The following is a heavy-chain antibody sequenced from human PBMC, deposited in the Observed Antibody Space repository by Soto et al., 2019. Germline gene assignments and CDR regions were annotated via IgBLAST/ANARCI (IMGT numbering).Heavy chain of an antibody. J-gene: IGHJ6*02. CDR3: ARGRGGITIFGVGTYYYYYYGMDV. CDR1: ACWLPSYY. V-gene: IGHV1-8*01. CDR2: MNPNSGNT. Sequence: AALQVGCKGSACWLPSYYINWGRQDTGQGLEWMGWMNPNSGNTGYAQKFQGRVTMTRNTSISTAYMELSSLRSEDTAVYYCARGRGGITIFGVGTYYYYYYGMDVRGQGSTVTGSS. D-gene: IGHD3-3*01.